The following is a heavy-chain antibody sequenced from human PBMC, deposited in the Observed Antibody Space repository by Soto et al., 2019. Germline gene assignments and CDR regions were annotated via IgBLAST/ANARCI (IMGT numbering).Heavy chain of an antibody. D-gene: IGHD3-10*01. V-gene: IGHV1-46*01. CDR2: INCSGGST. CDR3: ARESPGEDYYYSMDV. J-gene: IGHJ6*02. Sequence: GASVKVSCKALGYTFTSYYMHWVRQAPGHGLEWMGRINCSGGSTIKEQKFQGRVTMTRDTSTSTVYMELSSLRSEDTAVYYCARESPGEDYYYSMDVWGQGTTVTVSS. CDR1: GYTFTSYY.